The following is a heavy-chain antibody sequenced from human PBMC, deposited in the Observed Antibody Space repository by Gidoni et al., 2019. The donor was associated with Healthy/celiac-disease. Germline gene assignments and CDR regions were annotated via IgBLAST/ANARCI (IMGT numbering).Heavy chain of an antibody. V-gene: IGHV3-48*02. CDR3: ARGAYQLLYTPLGVDLDY. CDR2: ISSSSSTI. Sequence: EVQLVESGGGWVQPGGSLRLSCAASGFTFSSYSMNWVRQAPGTGLEWVSYISSSSSTIYYADSVKCRFTISRDNAKNSLYLQMNSLRDEDTAVYYCARGAYQLLYTPLGVDLDYWGQGTLVTVSS. D-gene: IGHD2-2*02. CDR1: GFTFSSYS. J-gene: IGHJ4*02.